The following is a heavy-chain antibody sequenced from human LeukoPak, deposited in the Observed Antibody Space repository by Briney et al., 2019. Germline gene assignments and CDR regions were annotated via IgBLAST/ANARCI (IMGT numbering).Heavy chain of an antibody. CDR2: IYYSGST. CDR3: ATSDSSGWYQEHWFDP. CDR1: GDSISSSTYY. Sequence: SETLSLTCTVSGDSISSSTYYWGWIRQPPGKGLEWIGSIYYSGSTHYNPSLKSRVTISVDTSKNQFSLKLSSVTAADTAVYYCATSDSSGWYQEHWFDPWGQGTLVTVSS. J-gene: IGHJ5*02. V-gene: IGHV4-39*01. D-gene: IGHD6-19*01.